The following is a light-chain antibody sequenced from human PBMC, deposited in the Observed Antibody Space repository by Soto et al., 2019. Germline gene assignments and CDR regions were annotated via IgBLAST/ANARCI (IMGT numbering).Light chain of an antibody. CDR3: QQYNNWPPWT. Sequence: IVMTQSPATLSVSTGERATLSCRASQSVSSNLAWYQQKPGQAPRLLIYGASTRATGSPARFSGSGSGTEFTLTISSLQSEDFAVYYCQQYNNWPPWTFGQGTKVEIK. V-gene: IGKV3-15*01. J-gene: IGKJ1*01. CDR2: GAS. CDR1: QSVSSN.